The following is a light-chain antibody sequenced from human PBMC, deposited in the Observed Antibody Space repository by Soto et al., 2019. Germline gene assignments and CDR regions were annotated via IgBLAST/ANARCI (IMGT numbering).Light chain of an antibody. CDR2: SAS. CDR3: LQAYTFLLT. Sequence: DIQMTXSPSSVSAXVGXXXXXXXXASQDISDWVAWYQQKPGKAPNLLMYSASRLQSGVPPRFSGSGSGTYFTLTITSLQPEDSATYFCLQAYTFLLTFGGGTNVEI. V-gene: IGKV1-12*01. CDR1: QDISDW. J-gene: IGKJ4*01.